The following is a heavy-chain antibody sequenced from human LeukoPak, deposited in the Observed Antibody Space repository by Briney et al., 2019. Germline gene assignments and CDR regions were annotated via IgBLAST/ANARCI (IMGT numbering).Heavy chain of an antibody. V-gene: IGHV6-1*01. Sequence: SQTLSLTCAISGDSVSSNSGVWNWIRQSPSRGLEWLGKTYYGSKWYNDYAVSVKSRITINPDTSKNQFSLHLNSVTPEDTAVYYCARSLWGGAFDVWGQGTMVAVSS. CDR3: ARSLWGGAFDV. CDR2: TYYGSKWYN. CDR1: GDSVSSNSGV. D-gene: IGHD3-16*01. J-gene: IGHJ3*01.